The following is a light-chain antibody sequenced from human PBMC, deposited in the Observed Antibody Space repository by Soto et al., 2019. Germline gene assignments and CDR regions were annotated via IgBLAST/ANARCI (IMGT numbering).Light chain of an antibody. CDR3: QQSDGIPT. CDR1: QNIASY. CDR2: VAS. V-gene: IGKV1-39*01. Sequence: IQRTQSPCAGYACLGGWVTFTCRASQNIASYLSWYQQKPGKAPKLLIYVASTLQSGVASRFSGRGSGTDFTLIISSLQPEDFATYFCQQSDGIPTFGQGTRLEIK. J-gene: IGKJ5*01.